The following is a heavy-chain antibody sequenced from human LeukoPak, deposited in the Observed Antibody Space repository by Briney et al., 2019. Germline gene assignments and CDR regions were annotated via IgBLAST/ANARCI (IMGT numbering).Heavy chain of an antibody. CDR3: ARLVAAAWVDY. D-gene: IGHD2-15*01. CDR2: IYYSGST. V-gene: IGHV4-61*01. Sequence: PSETLPLTCTVSGGSVSSGSYYWSWIRQPPGKGLEWIGYIYYSGSTNYNPSLKSRVTISVDTSKNQFSLKLSSVTAADTAVYYCARLVAAAWVDYWGQGTLVTVSS. CDR1: GGSVSSGSYY. J-gene: IGHJ4*02.